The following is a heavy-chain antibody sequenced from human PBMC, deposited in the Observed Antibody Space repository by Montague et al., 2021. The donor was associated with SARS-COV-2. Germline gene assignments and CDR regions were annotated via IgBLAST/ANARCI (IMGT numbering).Heavy chain of an antibody. CDR1: GGSISSYY. CDR2: IYYTGST. D-gene: IGHD1-1*01. J-gene: IGHJ4*02. Sequence: SETLSLTCTVSGGSISSYYWSWIRQPPGKGLEWIGYIYYTGSTKYNPSLKSRVTMSLDRPTNRFSLRLNSVTAADTAMYYCARAQNTCFIANCVNYFDFWGRGAQVTVSS. V-gene: IGHV4-59*01. CDR3: ARAQNTCFIANCVNYFDF.